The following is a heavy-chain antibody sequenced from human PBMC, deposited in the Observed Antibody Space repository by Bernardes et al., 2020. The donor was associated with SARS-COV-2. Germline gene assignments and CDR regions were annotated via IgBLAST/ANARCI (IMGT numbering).Heavy chain of an antibody. D-gene: IGHD3-22*01. CDR1: GYSFTSYW. V-gene: IGHV5-51*01. Sequence: GSLKISCKGSGYSFTSYWIAWVRQIPGKGLEWMGIIYPGDCETRYSASFQGQVTISTVKSISTAYLQWGSLKASDTAMYYCAMTYYYDSSNYPKYYFDYWGQGTLVTVSS. J-gene: IGHJ4*02. CDR2: IYPGDCET. CDR3: AMTYYYDSSNYPKYYFDY.